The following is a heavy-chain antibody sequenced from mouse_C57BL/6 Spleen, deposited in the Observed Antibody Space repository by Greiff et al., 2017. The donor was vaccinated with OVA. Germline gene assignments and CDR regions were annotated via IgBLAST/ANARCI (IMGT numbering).Heavy chain of an antibody. Sequence: EVQLQQSGPELVKPGASVKISCKASGYTFTDYYMNWVKQSHGKSLEWIGDINPNNGGTSYNQKFKGKATLTVDKSSSTAYMELRSLTSEDSAVYYCARDGEDYWGQGTTLTVSS. J-gene: IGHJ2*01. CDR2: INPNNGGT. V-gene: IGHV1-26*01. CDR1: GYTFTDYY. CDR3: ARDGEDY.